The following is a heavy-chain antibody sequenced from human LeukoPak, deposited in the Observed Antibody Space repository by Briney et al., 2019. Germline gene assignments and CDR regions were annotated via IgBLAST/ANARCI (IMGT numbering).Heavy chain of an antibody. D-gene: IGHD3-22*01. CDR2: IYYSGGT. Sequence: KSSETLSLTCTVSSGAIGSYYWSWIRQPPGKGLEWIGYIYYSGGTKYNPSLMSRATISVDRAQSQFSLSLTSVTAADTAVYYCAREGLYDSNGYFMDSWGQGTLVIVSS. CDR3: AREGLYDSNGYFMDS. V-gene: IGHV4-59*01. J-gene: IGHJ4*02. CDR1: SGAIGSYY.